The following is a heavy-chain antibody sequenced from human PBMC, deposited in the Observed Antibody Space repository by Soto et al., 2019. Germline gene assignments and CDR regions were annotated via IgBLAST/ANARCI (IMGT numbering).Heavy chain of an antibody. CDR2: IYYSGST. CDR3: ARQGLLSDGIINWFDP. CDR1: GGSISSSSYY. J-gene: IGHJ5*02. Sequence: QLQLQESGPGLVKPSETLSLTCTVSGGSISSSSYYWGWIRQPPGKGLEWIGSIYYSGSTYYNPSLKRRVTISVDTSKNQFSLKLSSVTAADTAVYYCARQGLLSDGIINWFDPWGQGTLVTVSS. V-gene: IGHV4-39*01. D-gene: IGHD1-26*01.